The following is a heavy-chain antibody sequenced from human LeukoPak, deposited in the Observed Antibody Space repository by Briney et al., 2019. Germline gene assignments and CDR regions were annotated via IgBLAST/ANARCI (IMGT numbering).Heavy chain of an antibody. CDR1: GYSFTSYW. CDR2: IYPGDSDT. Sequence: GESLKISCKGSGYSFTSYWIGWVRQMPGKGLEWMGIIYPGDSDTRYSPSFQGQVTISADKSISTAYLQWGSLKASDNAMYYCASLASWLGYCSSTSCYGSWSDPWGQGTLVTVSS. D-gene: IGHD2-2*03. J-gene: IGHJ5*02. V-gene: IGHV5-51*01. CDR3: ASLASWLGYCSSTSCYGSWSDP.